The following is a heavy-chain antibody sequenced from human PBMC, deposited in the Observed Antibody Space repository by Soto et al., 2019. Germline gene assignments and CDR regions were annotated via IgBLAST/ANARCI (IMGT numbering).Heavy chain of an antibody. CDR3: ARRDRSGFSYWLDT. V-gene: IGHV4-31*03. Sequence: SETLSLTCTVSGGSISSGDYYWSWIRQHPGKGLEWIGTIYFSGTTYYNPSLKSRVTISVDTSKNQFSLNLSSVTAADTAVYYCARRDRSGFSYWLDTWGQGTLVTVSS. CDR2: IYFSGTT. CDR1: GGSISSGDYY. J-gene: IGHJ5*02. D-gene: IGHD3-22*01.